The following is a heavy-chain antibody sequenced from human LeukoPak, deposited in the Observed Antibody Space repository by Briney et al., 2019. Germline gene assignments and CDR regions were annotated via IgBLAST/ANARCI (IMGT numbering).Heavy chain of an antibody. V-gene: IGHV4-31*03. J-gene: IGHJ5*02. CDR1: GGSISSGGYY. CDR2: IYYSGST. D-gene: IGHD6-13*01. CDR3: ARVEYSSSFWFDP. Sequence: PSETLSLTCTVSGGSISSGGYYWSWIRQHPGKGLEWIGYIYYSGSTYYNPSLKSRVTISVDTSKNQFSLKLSSVTAADTAVYYCARVEYSSSFWFDPWGQGTLVTVSP.